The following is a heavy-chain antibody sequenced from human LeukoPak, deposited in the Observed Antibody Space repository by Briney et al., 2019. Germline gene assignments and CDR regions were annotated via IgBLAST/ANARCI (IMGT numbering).Heavy chain of an antibody. CDR1: GFPFSSYA. D-gene: IGHD2-15*01. CDR2: ISDSGGST. J-gene: IGHJ6*02. CDR3: VRGYSFGPYGMDV. Sequence: GGSLRLSCSASGFPFSSYAMRWVRQAPGKGLEYVSAISDSGGSTYYADSVKGRFTISRDNSKNTLYLQMSSLRAEDTAVYFCVRGYSFGPYGMDVWGQGTTVTVPS. V-gene: IGHV3-64D*09.